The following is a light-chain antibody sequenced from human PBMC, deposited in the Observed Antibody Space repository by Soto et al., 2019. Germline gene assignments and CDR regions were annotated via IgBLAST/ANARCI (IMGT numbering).Light chain of an antibody. CDR2: DAS. CDR1: QSVNSN. V-gene: IGKV3-15*01. Sequence: EIVITQSPATLSVSPGETAALACRASQSVNSNLAWYQQKPGQAPRLLISDASTRAAGLPARFSGSGSGTEFTLTISSLQSEDFAVYFCHQSNNWPKTFGQGTKMEIK. CDR3: HQSNNWPKT. J-gene: IGKJ1*01.